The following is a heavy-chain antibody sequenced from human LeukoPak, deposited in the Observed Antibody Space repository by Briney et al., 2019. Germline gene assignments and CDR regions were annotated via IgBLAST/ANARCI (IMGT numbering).Heavy chain of an antibody. V-gene: IGHV4-30-4*01. CDR2: IYYSGST. CDR3: ARVDYVWGSYPGWFDP. CDR1: GGSISSGDYY. D-gene: IGHD3-16*02. J-gene: IGHJ5*02. Sequence: SETLSLTCTVSGGSISSGDYYWSWIRQPPGKGLEWIGYIYYSGSTYYNPSLKSRVTISVDTSKNQFSLKLSSLTAADTAVYYCARVDYVWGSYPGWFDPWGQGTLVTVSS.